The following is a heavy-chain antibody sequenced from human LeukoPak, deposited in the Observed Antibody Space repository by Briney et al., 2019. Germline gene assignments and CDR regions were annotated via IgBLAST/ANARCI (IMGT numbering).Heavy chain of an antibody. Sequence: PGGSLRLSCAASGFSFSHYEMNWVRQAPGKGLEWVSYISSSGGTIYYADSVKGRFTISRDNAKTSLYLQMNSLRAEDTAVYYCAIAFSNPFDYWGQGPLVTVSS. CDR3: AIAFSNPFDY. CDR1: GFSFSHYE. D-gene: IGHD4-11*01. J-gene: IGHJ4*02. CDR2: ISSSGGTI. V-gene: IGHV3-48*03.